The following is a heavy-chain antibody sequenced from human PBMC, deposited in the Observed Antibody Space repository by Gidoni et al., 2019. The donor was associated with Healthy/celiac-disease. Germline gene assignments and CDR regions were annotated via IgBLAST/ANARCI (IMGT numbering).Heavy chain of an antibody. CDR1: GFPFSSYA. CDR2: ISGSGGST. J-gene: IGHJ4*02. CDR3: AKDLFGSYYYFDY. D-gene: IGHD1-26*01. V-gene: IGHV3-23*01. Sequence: EVQLLESGGGLVQPGGSLRLSCAASGFPFSSYAMSWVRQAPGKGLEWVSAISGSGGSTYYADSVKGRFTISRDNSKNTLYLQMNSLRAEDTAVYYCAKDLFGSYYYFDYWGQGTLVTVSS.